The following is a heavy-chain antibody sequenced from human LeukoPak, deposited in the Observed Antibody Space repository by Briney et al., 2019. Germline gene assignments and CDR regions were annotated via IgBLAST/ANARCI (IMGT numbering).Heavy chain of an antibody. Sequence: PGGSLRLSCAAPGFTFSSYEMDWVRQAPGKGLEWVSYISSSGDTIYYADSVKGRFTSSRDNAKNSLYLQMNSLRPEDTAVYYCARDPRGADWIDYWGQGTLVTVSS. CDR1: GFTFSSYE. V-gene: IGHV3-48*03. CDR3: ARDPRGADWIDY. J-gene: IGHJ4*02. CDR2: ISSSGDTI. D-gene: IGHD3/OR15-3a*01.